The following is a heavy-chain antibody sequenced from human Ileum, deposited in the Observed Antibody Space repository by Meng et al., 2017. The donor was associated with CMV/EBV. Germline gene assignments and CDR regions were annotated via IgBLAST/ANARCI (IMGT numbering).Heavy chain of an antibody. D-gene: IGHD2-15*01. CDR3: AKDLRDIVVLVGARGH. V-gene: IGHV3-23*01. CDR1: GFTFNTYP. Sequence: GGSLRLSCEASGFTFNTYPMTWVRQAPGRGRESVSIISGNGGVTYYADSVKGRFTISRDNSKNTVYLQMNSLRAEDKAVYYCAKDLRDIVVLVGARGHWGQGTLVTVSS. J-gene: IGHJ4*02. CDR2: ISGNGGVT.